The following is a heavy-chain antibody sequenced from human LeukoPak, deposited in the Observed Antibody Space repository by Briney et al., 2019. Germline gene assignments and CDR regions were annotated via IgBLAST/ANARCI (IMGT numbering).Heavy chain of an antibody. CDR1: GFTFNRYW. CDR2: IKQDGSAK. CDR3: ARVEASGCDYGAFDY. J-gene: IGHJ4*02. Sequence: QSGGSLRLSCAASGFTFNRYWMSWVRQAPGKELQWVANIKQDGSAKYYVDSVKGRFTISRDNAKNSLYLQMNSLRAEDTAVYYCARVEASGCDYGAFDYWGQGTLVTVSS. D-gene: IGHD5-12*01. V-gene: IGHV3-7*01.